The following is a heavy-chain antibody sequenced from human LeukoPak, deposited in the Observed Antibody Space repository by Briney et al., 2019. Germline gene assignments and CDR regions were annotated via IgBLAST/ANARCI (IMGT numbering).Heavy chain of an antibody. CDR1: GFTFSNYW. CDR3: ARDPDPGTTDY. V-gene: IGHV3-7*01. Sequence: GGSLRLPCAASGFTFSNYWMSWVRQAPGKGLEWVANINENGGEKYYVDSVEGRFTISRDNAKSSLYLQMNTLRAEDTAVYYCARDPDPGTTDYWGQGTLVTVSS. D-gene: IGHD1-7*01. J-gene: IGHJ4*02. CDR2: INENGGEK.